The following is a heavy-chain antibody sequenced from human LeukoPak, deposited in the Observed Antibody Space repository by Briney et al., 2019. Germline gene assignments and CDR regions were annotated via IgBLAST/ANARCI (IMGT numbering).Heavy chain of an antibody. CDR2: IKQDGSEK. V-gene: IGHV3-7*01. CDR3: ARGVRGGIFGTGYYYYMDV. Sequence: PGGSLRLSCAASGFTFSSYWMNWVRQAPGKGLEWVANIKQDGSEKYYVDSVRGRFTISRDNAKKSLYLQMNSLRAEDTAVYHCARGVRGGIFGTGYYYYMDVWGKGTTVTVSS. D-gene: IGHD3-3*01. J-gene: IGHJ6*03. CDR1: GFTFSSYW.